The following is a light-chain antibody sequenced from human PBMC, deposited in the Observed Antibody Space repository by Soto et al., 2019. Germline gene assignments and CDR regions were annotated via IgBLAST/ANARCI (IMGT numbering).Light chain of an antibody. V-gene: IGKV1-5*03. J-gene: IGKJ1*01. CDR3: QQYNSYLWT. CDR1: QSINIW. Sequence: DIQMTQSPSTLSASVGDRVTITCRASQSINIWLAWYQQKPGKAPKLLIYKASSLESGVPSRFSGSSSGTEFTLTISSLQPDDFATYYCQQYNSYLWTFGQGTKVEIK. CDR2: KAS.